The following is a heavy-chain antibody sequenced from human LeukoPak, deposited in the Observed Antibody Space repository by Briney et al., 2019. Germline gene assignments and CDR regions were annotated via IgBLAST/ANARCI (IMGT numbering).Heavy chain of an antibody. CDR1: GYTFTSYD. CDR2: MNPNSGNT. J-gene: IGHJ4*02. V-gene: IGHV1-8*01. D-gene: IGHD2-2*01. CDR3: ARAGLVVVPAAANDY. Sequence: ASVKVSCKASGYTFTSYDINWVRQATGQGLEWMGWMNPNSGNTGYAQKLQGRVTMTTDTSTSTAYMELRSLRSDDTAVYFCARAGLVVVPAAANDYWGQGTLVTVSS.